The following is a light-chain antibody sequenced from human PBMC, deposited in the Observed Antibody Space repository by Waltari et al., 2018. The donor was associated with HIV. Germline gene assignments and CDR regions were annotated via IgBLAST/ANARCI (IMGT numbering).Light chain of an antibody. V-gene: IGKV3-20*01. Sequence: EIVLTQSPGTLSLSQGERATLSCRAGQSVSSNYLAWYQQKPGQAPRLLIYGASNRATGIPDRFSGSGSGTDFTLTISRLEPEDFAVYYCQQYANSPPMYTFGQGTKLEIK. CDR3: QQYANSPPMYT. J-gene: IGKJ2*01. CDR2: GAS. CDR1: QSVSSNY.